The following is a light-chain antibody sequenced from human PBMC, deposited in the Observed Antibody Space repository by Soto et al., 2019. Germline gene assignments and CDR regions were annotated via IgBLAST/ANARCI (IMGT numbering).Light chain of an antibody. Sequence: QSAPTQPPSASGSPGQSATISCTGTSSDVGGYNYVSWYQQYPGKAPKLMIYDVYKRPSGVPDRFSGSKSGNTASLTVSGPQPEDEADYYCSSYAGSSTWVFGGGTKLTVL. J-gene: IGLJ3*02. CDR2: DVY. CDR3: SSYAGSSTWV. CDR1: SSDVGGYNY. V-gene: IGLV2-8*01.